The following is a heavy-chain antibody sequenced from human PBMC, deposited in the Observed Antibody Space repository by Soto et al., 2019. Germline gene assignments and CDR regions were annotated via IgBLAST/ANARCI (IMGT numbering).Heavy chain of an antibody. J-gene: IGHJ6*02. V-gene: IGHV4-30-2*01. CDR1: AGSISSGGYY. Sequence: PSQTLSPTCALSAGSISSGGYYWSWIRQPPGKGLEWIGDIYHNGSPYYNPSLKSRVTISVDRSKNQFSLKLSSVTAADTAVYYCATVPDVWGQGTTFPVS. CDR2: IYHNGSP. CDR3: ATVPDV.